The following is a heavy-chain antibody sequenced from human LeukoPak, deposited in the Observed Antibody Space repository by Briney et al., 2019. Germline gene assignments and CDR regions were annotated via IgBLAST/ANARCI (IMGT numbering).Heavy chain of an antibody. D-gene: IGHD2-2*01. CDR2: ISAYNGNT. J-gene: IGHJ6*02. V-gene: IGHV1-18*01. CDR1: GYTFTSYG. CDR3: ARDCCCSSTSCYVRGLDYYYGMDV. Sequence: ASVKVSCKASGYTFTSYGISWLRQAPGQGLEWMGWISAYNGNTNYAQKLQGRVTMTTDTSTSTAYMELRSLRSDDTAVYYCARDCCCSSTSCYVRGLDYYYGMDVWGQGTTVTVSS.